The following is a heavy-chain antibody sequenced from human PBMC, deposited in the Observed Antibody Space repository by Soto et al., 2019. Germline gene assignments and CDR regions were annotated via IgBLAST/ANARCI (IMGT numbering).Heavy chain of an antibody. CDR3: ARGPKFTMKYAFDI. J-gene: IGHJ3*02. D-gene: IGHD3-22*01. V-gene: IGHV4-39*07. CDR2: INYSGST. Sequence: PSETLSLTCTVSGGSISSSIYYWGWIRQPPGKGLEWIGRINYSGSTYYNPSLKSRVTISVDTSKNQFSLKLSSVTAADTAVYYCARGPKFTMKYAFDIWGQGTMVTVSS. CDR1: GGSISSSIYY.